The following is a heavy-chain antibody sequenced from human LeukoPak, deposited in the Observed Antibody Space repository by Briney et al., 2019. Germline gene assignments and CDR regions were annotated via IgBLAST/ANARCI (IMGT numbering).Heavy chain of an antibody. V-gene: IGHV4-39*07. J-gene: IGHJ3*02. CDR1: GGSISSSSYY. Sequence: SETLSLTCTVSGGSISSSSYYWSWIRQPPGKGLEWIGEINHSGSTNYNPSLKSRVTISVDTSKNQFSLKLSSVTAADTAVYYCVRGRITMIGGAFDIWGQGTMVTVSS. CDR2: INHSGST. CDR3: VRGRITMIGGAFDI. D-gene: IGHD3-22*01.